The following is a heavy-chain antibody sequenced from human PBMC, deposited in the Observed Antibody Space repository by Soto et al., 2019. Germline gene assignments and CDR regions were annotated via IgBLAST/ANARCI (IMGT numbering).Heavy chain of an antibody. J-gene: IGHJ6*02. CDR2: IYYSGST. V-gene: IGHV4-31*03. D-gene: IGHD6-25*01. CDR3: ARESGGYDSSTRYGLDV. CDR1: GGSISSVGHY. Sequence: SETLSLTCSVSGGSISSVGHYWTWIRQQPGKGLEWIGYIYYSGSTDYNPSLKSRVTITVDRSKNQFSLNLSSVTAADTAIYFCARESGGYDSSTRYGLDVWGQGTTVTVSS.